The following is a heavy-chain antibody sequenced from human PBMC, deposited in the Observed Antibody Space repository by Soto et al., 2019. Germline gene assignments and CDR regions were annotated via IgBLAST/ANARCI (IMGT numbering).Heavy chain of an antibody. J-gene: IGHJ6*02. CDR3: ARTPNTTPRSIFNYYDSSVGQTYYYYYYGMDV. D-gene: IGHD3-22*01. V-gene: IGHV1-46*01. CDR2: INPSGGST. CDR1: GYTFTSYY. Sequence: GASVKVSCKASGYTFTSYYMHWVRQAPGQGLEWIGIINPSGGSTSFAQKFQGRVTMTRDTSTSTVYMELSSLRSEDTAVYYCARTPNTTPRSIFNYYDSSVGQTYYYYYYGMDVWGQGTTVTVSS.